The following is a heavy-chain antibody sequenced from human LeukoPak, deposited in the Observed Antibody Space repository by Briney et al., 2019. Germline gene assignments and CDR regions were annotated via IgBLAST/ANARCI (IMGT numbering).Heavy chain of an antibody. Sequence: ASVKVSCKASGGTFGSYAISWVRQAPGQGLEWMGGIIPIFGTANYAQKFQGRVTITADESTSTAYMELSSLRSEDTAVYYCARAVNDYVWGSYRGYYFDYWGQGTLVTVSS. CDR3: ARAVNDYVWGSYRGYYFDY. V-gene: IGHV1-69*13. D-gene: IGHD3-16*02. CDR1: GGTFGSYA. J-gene: IGHJ4*02. CDR2: IIPIFGTA.